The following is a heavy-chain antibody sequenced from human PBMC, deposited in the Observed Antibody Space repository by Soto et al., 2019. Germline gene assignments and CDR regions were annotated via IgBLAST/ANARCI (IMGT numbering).Heavy chain of an antibody. J-gene: IGHJ6*02. CDR1: GGSISSSSYY. V-gene: IGHV4-39*01. CDR2: IYYSGST. D-gene: IGHD3-3*01. Sequence: SETLSLTCTVSGGSISSSSYYWGWIRQPPGKGLEWIGSIYYSGSTYYNPSLKSRVTISVDTSKNQFSLKLSSVTAADTAVYYCARLYDFWSGYYPLHYYGMDVWGQGTTVTVSS. CDR3: ARLYDFWSGYYPLHYYGMDV.